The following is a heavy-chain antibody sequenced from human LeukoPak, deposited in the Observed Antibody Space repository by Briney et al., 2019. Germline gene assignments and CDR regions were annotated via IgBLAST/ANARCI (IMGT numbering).Heavy chain of an antibody. CDR3: ARDLYDSSGGAFDI. D-gene: IGHD3-22*01. CDR1: GGSISSYY. J-gene: IGHJ3*02. CDR2: IYYSGST. V-gene: IGHV4-59*01. Sequence: SETLSLTCTVSGGSISSYYWSWIRQPPGKGLEWLGYIYYSGSTNYNPSLKSRVTISVDTSKNQFSLKLSSVTAADTAVYYCARDLYDSSGGAFDILGQGTMVTVSS.